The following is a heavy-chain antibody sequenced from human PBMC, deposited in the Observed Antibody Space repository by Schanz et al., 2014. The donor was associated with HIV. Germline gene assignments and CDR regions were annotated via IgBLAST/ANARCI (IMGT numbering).Heavy chain of an antibody. D-gene: IGHD1-1*01. CDR2: ISGGST. V-gene: IGHV3-23*04. J-gene: IGHJ4*02. CDR3: IRHVEWARSY. CDR1: GFTFSNYA. Sequence: VQLVESGGGVVQPGRSLRLSCAASGFTFSNYAMTWVRQAPGKGLEWVSAISGGSTYYADSVKGRFTISRDNSKNTLYLHMNNLRAEDTAVYYCIRHVEWARSYWGQGILVTVSS.